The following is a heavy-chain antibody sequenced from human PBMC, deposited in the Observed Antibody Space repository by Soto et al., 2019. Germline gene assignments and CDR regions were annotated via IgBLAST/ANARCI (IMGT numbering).Heavy chain of an antibody. V-gene: IGHV4-34*01. J-gene: IGHJ3*02. CDR1: GGSFSGYY. CDR2: INHSGST. Sequence: SETLSLTCAVYGGSFSGYYWSWIRQPPGKGLEWIGEINHSGSTNYNPSLKSRVTISVDTSKNQFSLKLSSVTAADTAVYYCASPTAWDIVVDDAFDIWGQGTMVTVSS. CDR3: ASPTAWDIVVDDAFDI. D-gene: IGHD2-15*01.